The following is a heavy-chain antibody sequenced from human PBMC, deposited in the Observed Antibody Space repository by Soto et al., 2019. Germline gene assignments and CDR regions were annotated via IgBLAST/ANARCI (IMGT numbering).Heavy chain of an antibody. CDR2: ISYDGSNK. Sequence: HPGGSLRLSCAVSGFTFSTYAMHWVRQAPGKGLEWVAVISYDGSNKYYADSVKGRFTISRDNSKNTLYLQMNSLRAEDTAVYYCAKAPYYYDSSGRGVDYWGQGTLVTVSS. V-gene: IGHV3-30*04. CDR3: AKAPYYYDSSGRGVDY. D-gene: IGHD3-22*01. J-gene: IGHJ4*02. CDR1: GFTFSTYA.